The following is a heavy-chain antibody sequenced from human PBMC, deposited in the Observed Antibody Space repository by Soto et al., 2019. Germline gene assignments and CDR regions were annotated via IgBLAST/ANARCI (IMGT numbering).Heavy chain of an antibody. V-gene: IGHV3-30-3*01. D-gene: IGHD3-16*01. J-gene: IGHJ4*02. Sequence: PGGSLRLSCAASGFIFTDYSMTWVRQAPGKGLEWVAVISYDGSNKYYADSVKGRFTISRDNSKNTLYLQTNSLRAEDTAVYYCASNYDPSEYYFDYWGQGTLVTVSS. CDR3: ASNYDPSEYYFDY. CDR1: GFIFTDYS. CDR2: ISYDGSNK.